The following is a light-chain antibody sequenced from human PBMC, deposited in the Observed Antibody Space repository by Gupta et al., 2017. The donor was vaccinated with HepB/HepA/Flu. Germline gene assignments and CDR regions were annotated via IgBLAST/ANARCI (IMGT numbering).Light chain of an antibody. V-gene: IGKV3-20*01. Sequence: IVLTQSPCTLSLSPGERATLSCRASQSVSTAYLAWYQQKPGQAPRLLIHSASSRATGVPNRFSGSGSGTEFTLTINRLEPEDFAVYYCQHEDCSSFTFGQGTKLDIK. CDR1: QSVSTAY. CDR2: SAS. J-gene: IGKJ2*01. CDR3: QHEDCSSFT.